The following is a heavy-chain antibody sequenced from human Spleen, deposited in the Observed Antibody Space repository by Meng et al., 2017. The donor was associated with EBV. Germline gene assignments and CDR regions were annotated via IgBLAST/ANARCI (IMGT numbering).Heavy chain of an antibody. V-gene: IGHV2-5*02. J-gene: IGHJ5*02. Sequence: QITLKESGPTLVKPTQTLTLTCTFPGFPRNTRGMGVGWSRQPQGKALDWLALIYWDDDKRYSPSLKTRLTITKDASRNQVVLTMTNMDPVDTATYFCAHTAPGGWFDPWGQGTLVTVSS. CDR2: IYWDDDK. CDR3: AHTAPGGWFDP. CDR1: GFPRNTRGMG.